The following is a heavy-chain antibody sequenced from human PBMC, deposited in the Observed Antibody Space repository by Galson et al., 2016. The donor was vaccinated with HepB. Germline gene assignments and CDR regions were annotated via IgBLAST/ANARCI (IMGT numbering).Heavy chain of an antibody. J-gene: IGHJ3*02. Sequence: SVKVSCKASGYTFTSYGISWVRQAPGQGLEWMGWISGYNGNTKYAQKLQGRVTMTTDTSTSTAYMELRSLRSDDMAVYYCARDRRYYYDHSDMRPQAFDIWGRGTMVTVSS. CDR2: ISGYNGNT. CDR1: GYTFTSYG. V-gene: IGHV1-18*03. CDR3: ARDRRYYYDHSDMRPQAFDI. D-gene: IGHD3-22*01.